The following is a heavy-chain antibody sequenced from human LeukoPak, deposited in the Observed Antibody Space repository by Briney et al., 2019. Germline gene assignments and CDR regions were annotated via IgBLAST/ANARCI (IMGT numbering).Heavy chain of an antibody. V-gene: IGHV3-48*03. CDR2: ISSSGSTI. CDR3: ARGGYYGSGRYYFDS. CDR1: GFTFSSYE. D-gene: IGHD3-3*01. Sequence: GGSLRLSCAASGFTFSSYEMNWVRQAPGKGLEWVSYISSSGSTIYYADSVKGRFTISRDNAKNTLHLQMNSLRAEDTAVYYCARGGYYGSGRYYFDSWGQGTLVTVSS. J-gene: IGHJ4*02.